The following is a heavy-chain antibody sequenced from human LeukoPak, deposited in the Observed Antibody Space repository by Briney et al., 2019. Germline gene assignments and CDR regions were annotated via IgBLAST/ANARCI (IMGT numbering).Heavy chain of an antibody. CDR1: GFTFSSYA. Sequence: TGGSLRLSCAASGFTFSSYAMHWVRQAPGKGLEWVAVISYDGSNKYYADSVKGRFTISRDTSKNTLYLQMNSLRVEDTAVYYCARDYYDSGGYLAYWGQGTLVTVSS. CDR2: ISYDGSNK. V-gene: IGHV3-30-3*01. J-gene: IGHJ4*02. D-gene: IGHD3-22*01. CDR3: ARDYYDSGGYLAY.